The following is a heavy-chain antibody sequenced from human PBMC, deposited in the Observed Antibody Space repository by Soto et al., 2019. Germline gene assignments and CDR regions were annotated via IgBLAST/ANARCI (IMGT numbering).Heavy chain of an antibody. CDR3: ARGGYYDNSWGKLSHYGLDV. CDR1: GYTFIRYG. V-gene: IGHV1-18*01. CDR2: ISPYNDYT. Sequence: QVQLAQSANEVKKPGASVRVSCKAAGYTFIRYGIAWVRQAPGQGLEWMGWISPYNDYTVYAQKFQGRVSMTADTSKRTVYMNLRDLKSNDTAVYYCARGGYYDNSWGKLSHYGLDVWGQGTSVSVSS. D-gene: IGHD3-16*01. J-gene: IGHJ6*02.